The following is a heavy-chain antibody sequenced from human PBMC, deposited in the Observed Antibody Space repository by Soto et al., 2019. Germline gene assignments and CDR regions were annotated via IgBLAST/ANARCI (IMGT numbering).Heavy chain of an antibody. Sequence: QVQLQESGPGLVKPSQTLSLTCTVSGGSISSGGYFWSWIRQHPGKGLEWIGFIYYSGSTYYNPSLKCRVTRSVATSKNPLSLKLSSVTAADTAVYYCAREGAAPYYYYGMDVWGQGTTVTVSS. CDR2: IYYSGST. D-gene: IGHD6-6*01. J-gene: IGHJ6*02. V-gene: IGHV4-31*03. CDR3: AREGAAPYYYYGMDV. CDR1: GGSISSGGYF.